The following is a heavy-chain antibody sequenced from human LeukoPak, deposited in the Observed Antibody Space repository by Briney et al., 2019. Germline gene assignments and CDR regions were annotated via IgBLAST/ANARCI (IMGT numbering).Heavy chain of an antibody. J-gene: IGHJ5*02. CDR2: IYYSGST. V-gene: IGHV4-59*01. CDR3: ARGGGSSWYGDDNWFDP. D-gene: IGHD6-13*01. Sequence: TSETLSLTCTVSGGSISSYYWSWIRQPPGKGLEWIGYIYYSGSTNYNPSLKSRVTISVDTSKNQFSLKLSSVTAADTAVYYCARGGGSSWYGDDNWFDPWGQGTLVTVSS. CDR1: GGSISSYY.